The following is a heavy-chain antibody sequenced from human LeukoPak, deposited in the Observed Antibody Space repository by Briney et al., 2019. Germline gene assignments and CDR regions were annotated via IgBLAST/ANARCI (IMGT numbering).Heavy chain of an antibody. D-gene: IGHD2/OR15-2a*01. CDR3: AGRHVNDYHYMDV. Sequence: ASVKVSCKASGYTFTSYYMHWVRQAPGQALELMGIINPSGGSTSYAQKFQGRVTMTRDTSTSTVYMELSSLRSEDTAVYYCAGRHVNDYHYMDVWGKGTTVTVSS. CDR2: INPSGGST. V-gene: IGHV1-46*03. CDR1: GYTFTSYY. J-gene: IGHJ6*03.